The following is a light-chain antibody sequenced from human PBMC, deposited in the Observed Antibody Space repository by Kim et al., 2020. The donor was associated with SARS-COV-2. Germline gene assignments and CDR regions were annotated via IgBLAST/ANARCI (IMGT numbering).Light chain of an antibody. CDR2: EDN. V-gene: IGLV6-57*03. J-gene: IGLJ2*01. CDR1: GGSIASNY. CDR3: QSYDINNVV. Sequence: GKTVTISCTRGGGSIASNYVQWYQQRPGRAPSIVIYEDNQRPSGVPDRFSGSIDSSSNSASLTISGLKTEDEADYYCQSYDINNVVFGGGTQLTVL.